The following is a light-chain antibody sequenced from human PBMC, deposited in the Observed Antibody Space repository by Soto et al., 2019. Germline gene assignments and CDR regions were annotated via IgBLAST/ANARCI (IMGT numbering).Light chain of an antibody. J-gene: IGLJ2*01. Sequence: QSVLTQPASVSGSPGQSITITCAGTNSDVGDYNYVSWYQLHPGKAPKLIIYEVTNRPSAVSDRFSGSKSGNTASLTISGLQTEDEAEYYCSSYGGRSLGVVFGGGTKLTVL. CDR2: EVT. V-gene: IGLV2-14*01. CDR1: NSDVGDYNY. CDR3: SSYGGRSLGVV.